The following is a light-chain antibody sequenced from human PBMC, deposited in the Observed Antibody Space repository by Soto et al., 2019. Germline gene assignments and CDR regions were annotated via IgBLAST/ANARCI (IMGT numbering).Light chain of an antibody. Sequence: NFMLTQPHSVSESPGRTVTISCTRSGGSIASGLVQWYQVRPGSGPTTVISEDNQRPSGVPDRFSGSKSGTSASLAISGLRAEDEADYFCAAWGDSLNTWVFGGGTKLTVL. CDR3: AAWGDSLNTWV. CDR2: EDN. V-gene: IGLV6-57*04. J-gene: IGLJ3*02. CDR1: GGSIASGL.